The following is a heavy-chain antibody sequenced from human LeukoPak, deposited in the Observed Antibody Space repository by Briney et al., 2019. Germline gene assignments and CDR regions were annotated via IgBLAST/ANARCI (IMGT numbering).Heavy chain of an antibody. CDR2: INPNSGGT. CDR1: GYTFTAFY. V-gene: IGHV1-2*06. J-gene: IGHJ4*02. Sequence: GASVKVSCTASGYTFTAFYMHWVRQAPGQGLEWVGRINPNSGGTKYAQKFQGRVTMTTDTSINTAYLELSRLRSDDTAVYYYARGYSSSWLDYWGQGTLVTVSS. CDR3: ARGYSSSWLDY. D-gene: IGHD6-13*01.